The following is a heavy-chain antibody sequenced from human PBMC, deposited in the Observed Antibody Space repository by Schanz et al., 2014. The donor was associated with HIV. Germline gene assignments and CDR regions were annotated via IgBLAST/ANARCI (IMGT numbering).Heavy chain of an antibody. Sequence: VQLVESGGGVVQPGRSLRLSCVASGFTFSTYAMSWVRQAPGKGLEWVSGISWNSGSKGYAESVKGRFTISRDNAKNSLYLQMNSLRGEDTALYYCAKDAARIYYDILTGPFDSWGQGTLVTVSS. J-gene: IGHJ4*02. CDR3: AKDAARIYYDILTGPFDS. D-gene: IGHD3-9*01. V-gene: IGHV3-9*01. CDR2: ISWNSGSK. CDR1: GFTFSTYA.